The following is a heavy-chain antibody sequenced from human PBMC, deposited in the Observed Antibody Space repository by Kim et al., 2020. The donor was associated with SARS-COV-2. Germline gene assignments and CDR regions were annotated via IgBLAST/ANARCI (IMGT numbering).Heavy chain of an antibody. CDR1: GFTFSSYA. Sequence: GGSLRLSCAASGFTFSSYAMHWVRQAPGKGLEWVAVISYDGSNKYYADSVKGRFTISRDNSKNTLYLQMNSLRAEDTAVYYCASFTPNTPEHDYYDSSGYTDYWGQGTLVTVSS. CDR2: ISYDGSNK. D-gene: IGHD3-22*01. J-gene: IGHJ4*02. CDR3: ASFTPNTPEHDYYDSSGYTDY. V-gene: IGHV3-30*04.